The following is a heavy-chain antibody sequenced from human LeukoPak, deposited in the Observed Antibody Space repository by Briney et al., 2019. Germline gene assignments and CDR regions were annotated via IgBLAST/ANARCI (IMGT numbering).Heavy chain of an antibody. CDR3: ARDSGGSLLYADY. CDR1: GFTFSSYW. D-gene: IGHD1-26*01. CDR2: INTDGSST. V-gene: IGHV3-74*01. Sequence: GGSLRLSCAASGFTFSSYWMHWVRQAPGKGLVWVSRINTDGSSTSYADSVKGRFTISRDNAKNTLYLRMNSLRAEDTAVYYCARDSGGSLLYADYWGQGTLVTVSS. J-gene: IGHJ4*02.